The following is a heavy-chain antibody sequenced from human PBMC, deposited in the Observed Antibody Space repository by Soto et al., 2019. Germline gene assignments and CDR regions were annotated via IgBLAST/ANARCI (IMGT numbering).Heavy chain of an antibody. CDR1: GFTFSSYW. J-gene: IGHJ1*01. Sequence: GGSLRLSCAASGFTFSSYWMSWVRQAPGKGLEWVANIKQDGSEKYYVDSVKGRFTISRDNAKNSLYLQMNSLRAEDTAVYYCARAPRLYCSGGSCYSGYFQHWGQGTLVTVSS. CDR2: IKQDGSEK. D-gene: IGHD2-15*01. V-gene: IGHV3-7*01. CDR3: ARAPRLYCSGGSCYSGYFQH.